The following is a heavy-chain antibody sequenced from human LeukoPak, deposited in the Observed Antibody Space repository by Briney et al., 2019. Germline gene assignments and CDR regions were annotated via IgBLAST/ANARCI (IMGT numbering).Heavy chain of an antibody. CDR1: GGSFSGYY. Sequence: SETLSLTCAVYGGSFSGYYWSWIRQPPGKGLEWIGEINHSGSTNYNSSLKSRVTISVDTSKNQFSLKLRSVTAADTAMYYCARLAALVTLDYWGQGTLVTVSS. V-gene: IGHV4-34*01. CDR3: ARLAALVTLDY. J-gene: IGHJ4*02. D-gene: IGHD5-18*01. CDR2: INHSGST.